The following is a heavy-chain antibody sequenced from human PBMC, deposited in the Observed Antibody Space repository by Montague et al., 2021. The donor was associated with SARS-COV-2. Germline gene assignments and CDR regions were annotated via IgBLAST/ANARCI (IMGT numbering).Heavy chain of an antibody. V-gene: IGHV4-30-2*01. Sequence: TLSLTCAVSGGSVSSGGYSWFWIREPPGKGLEWIGHIHHSGNTYYNPSLKSRATISGDRPKNQFSLRVTSVSAADTAVYSCASYRDYGDYYWGQGILSPSPQ. CDR3: ASYRDYGDYY. J-gene: IGHJ4*02. CDR1: GGSVSSGGYS. CDR2: IHHSGNT. D-gene: IGHD4-17*01.